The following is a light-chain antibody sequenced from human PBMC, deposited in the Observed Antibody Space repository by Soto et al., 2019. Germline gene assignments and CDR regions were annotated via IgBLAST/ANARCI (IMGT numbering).Light chain of an antibody. J-gene: IGKJ1*01. V-gene: IGKV3-15*01. Sequence: EVVMTQSPAPLSVSPGERATLSCRASQSVSSNLAWYQQKPGQAPRLLIYGASTRATGIPARFSGSGSGTEFTLTISSLQPDDFATYYCQQFNTSPWTFGQGTKVDI. CDR2: GAS. CDR3: QQFNTSPWT. CDR1: QSVSSN.